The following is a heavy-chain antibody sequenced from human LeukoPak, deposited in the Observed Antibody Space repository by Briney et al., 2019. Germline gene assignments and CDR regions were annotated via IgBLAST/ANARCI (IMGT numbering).Heavy chain of an antibody. Sequence: GGSLRLSCAASGFTVSSNYMSWVRQAPGKGLEWVSVIYSGGSTYYADSVKGRFTISRDNSKNTLYLQMNSLRAEDTAVYYCARGTSYGSGSYKAYYYFDYWGQGTLVTVSS. CDR3: ARGTSYGSGSYKAYYYFDY. CDR1: GFTVSSNY. D-gene: IGHD3-10*01. CDR2: IYSGGST. V-gene: IGHV3-53*01. J-gene: IGHJ4*02.